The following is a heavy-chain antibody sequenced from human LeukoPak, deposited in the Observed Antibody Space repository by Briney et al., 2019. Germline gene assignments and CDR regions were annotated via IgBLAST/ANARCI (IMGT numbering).Heavy chain of an antibody. CDR1: GFTFNSFN. CDR2: ISGSSSYM. D-gene: IGHD5-24*01. J-gene: IGHJ5*02. CDR3: ARGKGGSSWIDP. Sequence: GGSLRLSCAASGFTFNSFNMNWIRQAPGKGLEWVSAISGSSSYMYYADSVKGRFTISRDNARNSLYLQMNSLTVVDTAVYYCARGKGGSSWIDPWGQGTLVTVSS. V-gene: IGHV3-21*01.